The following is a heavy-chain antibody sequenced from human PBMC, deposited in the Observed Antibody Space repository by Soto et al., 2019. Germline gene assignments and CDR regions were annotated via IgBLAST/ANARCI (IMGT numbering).Heavy chain of an antibody. CDR1: GYTFTGYY. D-gene: IGHD6-13*01. CDR3: ASNLRPGIAAAANDY. CDR2: INPNSGGT. Sequence: ASVKVSCKASGYTFTGYYMHWVRQAPGQGLEWMGWINPNSGGTNYAQKFQGRVTMTRDTSISTACMELSRLRSDDTAVYYCASNLRPGIAAAANDYWGQGTLVTVSS. J-gene: IGHJ4*02. V-gene: IGHV1-2*02.